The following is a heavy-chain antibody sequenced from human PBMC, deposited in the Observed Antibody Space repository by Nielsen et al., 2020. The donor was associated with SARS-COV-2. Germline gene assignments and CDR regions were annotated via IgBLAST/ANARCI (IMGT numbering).Heavy chain of an antibody. J-gene: IGHJ4*02. CDR3: ARGPHYYDSSGYEDY. Sequence: LSLTCAASGFTFSSYPMSWVRQSPGKGLEWVSSISSSSSYIDYADSLKGRFTVSRDNAKNSLYLQMNSLRAEDTAVYYCARGPHYYDSSGYEDYWGQGTLVTVSS. CDR1: GFTFSSYP. CDR2: ISSSSSYI. V-gene: IGHV3-21*01. D-gene: IGHD3-22*01.